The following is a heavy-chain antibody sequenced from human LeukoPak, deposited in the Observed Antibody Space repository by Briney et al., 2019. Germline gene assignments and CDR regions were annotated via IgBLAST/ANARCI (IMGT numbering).Heavy chain of an antibody. Sequence: SETLSPTRTVSGGSISSSSYYWGWIRQPPGKGLEWIGSIYYSGSTYYNPSLKSRVTISVDTSKNQFSLKLSSVTAADTAVYYCARHVATATTWDLYYFDYWGQGTLVTVSS. D-gene: IGHD4-17*01. CDR3: ARHVATATTWDLYYFDY. CDR1: GGSISSSSYY. V-gene: IGHV4-39*01. CDR2: IYYSGST. J-gene: IGHJ4*02.